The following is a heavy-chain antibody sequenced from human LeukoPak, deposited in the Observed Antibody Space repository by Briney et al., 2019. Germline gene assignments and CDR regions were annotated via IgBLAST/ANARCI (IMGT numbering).Heavy chain of an antibody. CDR1: GFTFSSYT. CDR2: IAYDGSYK. V-gene: IGHV3-30*07. D-gene: IGHD6-13*01. CDR3: ARASGTSIAAAFDY. J-gene: IGHJ4*02. Sequence: PGGSLRLSCAASGFTFSSYTMHWVRQAPGKGLEWVAVIAYDGSYKYYADSVKGRFTISRDNSRNTLYLQMNSLRAEDTAVYYCARASGTSIAAAFDYWGQGTLVTVSS.